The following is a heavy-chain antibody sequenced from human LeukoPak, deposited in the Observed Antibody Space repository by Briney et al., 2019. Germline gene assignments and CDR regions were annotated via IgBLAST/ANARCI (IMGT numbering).Heavy chain of an antibody. D-gene: IGHD2-15*01. CDR2: ICHSGNT. V-gene: IGHV4-39*01. CDR1: GDSINSAIYC. Sequence: KPSETLSLTCTVSGDSINSAIYCWGWIRQPPGKDLEWIGTICHSGNTYYNPSLKSRVTVSVDTFKSQLSLRLNSVTAADTSVYYCARYCNAGACSMFKTFDVWGQGTMVTVSS. CDR3: ARYCNAGACSMFKTFDV. J-gene: IGHJ3*01.